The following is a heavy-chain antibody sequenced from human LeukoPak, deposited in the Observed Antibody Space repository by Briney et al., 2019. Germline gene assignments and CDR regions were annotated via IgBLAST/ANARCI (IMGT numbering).Heavy chain of an antibody. CDR3: ARRGYSYGYDY. Sequence: SVKVSCKASGGTFISYAISWVRQAPGQGVEWMGRIIPILGIANYAQKFQGRVTITADKSTSTAYMELSSLRSEDTAVYYCARRGYSYGYDYWGQGTLVTVSS. D-gene: IGHD5-18*01. J-gene: IGHJ4*02. CDR2: IIPILGIA. CDR1: GGTFISYA. V-gene: IGHV1-69*04.